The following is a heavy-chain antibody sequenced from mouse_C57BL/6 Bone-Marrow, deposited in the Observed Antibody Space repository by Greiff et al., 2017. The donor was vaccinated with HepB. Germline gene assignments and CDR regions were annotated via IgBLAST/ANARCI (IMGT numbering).Heavy chain of an antibody. CDR1: GYAFSSSW. CDR2: IYPGDGDT. V-gene: IGHV1-82*01. D-gene: IGHD1-1*01. CDR3: ARNYPGWYFDV. J-gene: IGHJ1*03. Sequence: VQLQQSGPELVKPGASVKISCKASGYAFSSSWMNWVKQRSGKGLEWIGRIYPGDGDTNYNGKFKGKATLTADKSSSTAYMQLSILTSEDSAVYFCARNYPGWYFDVWGTGTTVTVSS.